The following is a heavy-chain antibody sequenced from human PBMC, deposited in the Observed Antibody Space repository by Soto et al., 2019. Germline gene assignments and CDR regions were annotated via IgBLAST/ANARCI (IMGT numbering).Heavy chain of an antibody. Sequence: SETLSLTCSVSDDSINSDKYYWGWIRQPPGKGLEWIGSIYYRGNANYNPSLQSRVTISVDTSKNQFSLKLNSVTAADTSVYYCASLLIRDGYNYFFDYWGQGTLVTVSS. CDR1: DDSINSDKYY. J-gene: IGHJ4*02. D-gene: IGHD5-12*01. CDR3: ASLLIRDGYNYFFDY. V-gene: IGHV4-39*07. CDR2: IYYRGNA.